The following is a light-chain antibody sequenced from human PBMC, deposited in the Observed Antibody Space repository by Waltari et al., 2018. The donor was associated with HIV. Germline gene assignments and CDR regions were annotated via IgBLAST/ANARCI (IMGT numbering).Light chain of an antibody. V-gene: IGLV2-8*01. CDR3: SSYAGSNNFVV. CDR2: EVS. Sequence: QSALTQPPSPSGSPGQSVTIPCTGTSSAVGASNLVSWYQQHPGKAPKLMIYEVSKRPSGVPDRFSGSKSGNTASLTVSGLQAEDEADYYCSSYAGSNNFVVFGGGTKLTVL. J-gene: IGLJ2*01. CDR1: SSAVGASNL.